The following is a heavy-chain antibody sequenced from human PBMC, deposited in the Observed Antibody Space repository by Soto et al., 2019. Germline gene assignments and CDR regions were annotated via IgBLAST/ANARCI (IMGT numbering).Heavy chain of an antibody. CDR2: ISYDGSNK. Sequence: QVQLVESGGGVVQPGKSLRLSCAASGFTFSTYGMHWVRQAPGKGLEWVAVISYDGSNKYYADSVKGRFTISRDNSKNTLYLQMNSLRTEDTAMYYCAKDRLGSGWYFVCGDWFDSWGQGTLVTVSS. J-gene: IGHJ5*01. CDR3: AKDRLGSGWYFVCGDWFDS. D-gene: IGHD6-19*01. V-gene: IGHV3-30*18. CDR1: GFTFSTYG.